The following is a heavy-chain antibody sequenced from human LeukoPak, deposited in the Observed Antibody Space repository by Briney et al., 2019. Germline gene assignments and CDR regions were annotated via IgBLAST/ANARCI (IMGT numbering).Heavy chain of an antibody. Sequence: PSETLSLTCTVSGGSISSYYWSWIRQPPGKGLEWVSVIYSGGSSYYADSVKGRFTISRDNSKNTVYLQMNSLRVEDTAVYYCARGMGGYGGYDYWGQGTLVTVSS. CDR3: ARGMGGYGGYDY. J-gene: IGHJ4*02. CDR1: GGSISSYY. V-gene: IGHV3-66*01. CDR2: IYSGGSS. D-gene: IGHD5-12*01.